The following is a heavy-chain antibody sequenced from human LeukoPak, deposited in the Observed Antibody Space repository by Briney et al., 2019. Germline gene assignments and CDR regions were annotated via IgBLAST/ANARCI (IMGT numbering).Heavy chain of an antibody. CDR2: INHSGST. V-gene: IGHV4-34*01. Sequence: SETLSLTCAVYGGSFSGYYWSWIRQPPGKGLEWIGEINHSGSTNYNPSLKSRVTISVDTSKNQFSLKLSSVTAADTAMYYCARLDSSGWYWVDYWGQGTLVTVSS. CDR1: GGSFSGYY. D-gene: IGHD6-19*01. CDR3: ARLDSSGWYWVDY. J-gene: IGHJ4*02.